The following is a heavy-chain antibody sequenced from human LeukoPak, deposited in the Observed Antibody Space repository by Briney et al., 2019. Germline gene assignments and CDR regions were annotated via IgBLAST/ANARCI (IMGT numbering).Heavy chain of an antibody. CDR2: IYPSDSDT. CDR3: ARQGTSFDY. V-gene: IGHV5-51*01. J-gene: IGHJ4*02. D-gene: IGHD2-2*01. CDR1: RYHFTTSW. Sequence: TTRKSLKISCKATRYHFTTSWIGWARHMPGEGLEWMGIIYPSDSDTRYSASFQGQVTISADKSISTAYLQWSSLKASDTAMYYCARQGTSFDYWGQGTLVTVSS.